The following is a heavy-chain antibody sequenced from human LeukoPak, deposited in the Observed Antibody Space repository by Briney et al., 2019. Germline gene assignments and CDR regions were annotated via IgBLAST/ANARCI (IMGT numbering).Heavy chain of an antibody. J-gene: IGHJ4*02. CDR2: INHSGST. CDR3: ATKSGAAVAAQGGLDY. Sequence: SEALSLTCAVYGGSFGGYYWSWIRQPPGKGLEWIGEINHSGSTNYNPSLKSRVTISVDTSKNQFSLKLSSVTAADTAVYYCATKSGAAVAAQGGLDYWGQGTLVTVSS. D-gene: IGHD6-19*01. V-gene: IGHV4-34*01. CDR1: GGSFGGYY.